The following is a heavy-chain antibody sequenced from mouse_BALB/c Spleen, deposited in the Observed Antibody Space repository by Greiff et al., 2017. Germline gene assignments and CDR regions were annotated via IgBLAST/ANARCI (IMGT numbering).Heavy chain of an antibody. V-gene: IGHV3-6*02. J-gene: IGHJ3*01. CDR1: GYSITSGYY. Sequence: ESGPGLVKPSQSLSLTCSVTGYSITSGYYWNWIRQFPGNKLEWMGYISYDGSNNYNPSLKNRISITRDTSKNQFFLKLNSVTTEDTATYYCARGLYYGSSYGFAYWGQGSLGTVSA. CDR3: ARGLYYGSSYGFAY. CDR2: ISYDGSN. D-gene: IGHD1-1*01.